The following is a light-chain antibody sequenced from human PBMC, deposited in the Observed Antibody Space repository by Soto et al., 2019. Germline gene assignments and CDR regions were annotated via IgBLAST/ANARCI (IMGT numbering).Light chain of an antibody. CDR2: ETS. Sequence: EIVLTQSPATLSLSPGERATLSCRASQSISRYLAWYQQKPGQAPRLLIYETSNRATGIPARFSGSGSGTDITLTISSLEPEDFAVYYCQQRNNWPPIFTFGPGTKVDIK. V-gene: IGKV3-11*01. CDR1: QSISRY. CDR3: QQRNNWPPIFT. J-gene: IGKJ3*01.